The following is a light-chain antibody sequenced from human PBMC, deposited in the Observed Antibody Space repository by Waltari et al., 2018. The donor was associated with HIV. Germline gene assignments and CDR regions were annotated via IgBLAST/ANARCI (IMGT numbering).Light chain of an antibody. Sequence: QSVLTQPPSASGAPGQRVTISCSGSSSNIGSNFVYWYQQLPGTAPKLLIYRKNHRPSGVPDRFSGSKSGTSASLAISGLRSEDEADYYCAAWTDSRYVVFGGGTKLTVL. CDR2: RKN. V-gene: IGLV1-47*01. CDR3: AAWTDSRYVV. CDR1: SSNIGSNF. J-gene: IGLJ2*01.